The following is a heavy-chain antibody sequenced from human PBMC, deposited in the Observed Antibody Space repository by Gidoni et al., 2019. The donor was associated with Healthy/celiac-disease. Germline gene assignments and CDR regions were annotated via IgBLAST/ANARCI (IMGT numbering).Heavy chain of an antibody. CDR3: ARLNDRDENFDY. J-gene: IGHJ4*02. V-gene: IGHV4-34*01. CDR2: INHSGST. CDR1: GGSFSGYY. D-gene: IGHD3-9*01. Sequence: QVQLQQWGAGLLKPSETLSLTCAVYGGSFSGYYWSWIRQPPGKGLEWIGEINHSGSTNYNPSLKSRVTISVDTSKNQFSLKLSSVTAADTAVYYCARLNDRDENFDYWGQGTLVTVSS.